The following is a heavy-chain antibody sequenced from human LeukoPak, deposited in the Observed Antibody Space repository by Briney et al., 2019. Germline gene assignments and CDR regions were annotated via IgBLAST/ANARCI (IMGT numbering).Heavy chain of an antibody. D-gene: IGHD2-15*01. V-gene: IGHV4-4*07. J-gene: IGHJ5*02. Sequence: PSETLSLTCTVSGGSISSYYWSWIRQPAGKGLEWIGRIYTSGSTNYNPSLKSRVTMSVDTSKNQFSLKLSSVTAADTAVYYCARARPFLGYCSGGSWYYGTRRWFDPWGQGTLVTVSS. CDR2: IYTSGST. CDR1: GGSISSYY. CDR3: ARARPFLGYCSGGSWYYGTRRWFDP.